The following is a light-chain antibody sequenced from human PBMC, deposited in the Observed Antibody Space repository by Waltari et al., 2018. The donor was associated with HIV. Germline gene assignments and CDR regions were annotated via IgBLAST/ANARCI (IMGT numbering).Light chain of an antibody. CDR2: GRN. CDR3: VLYMGSGISE. J-gene: IGLJ3*02. V-gene: IGLV8-61*01. CDR1: LGPVPPFYY. Sequence: QTVVTQEPSFSVSPGGTVTLTCGLSLGPVPPFYYPSWYQQTPGQALRTLIYGRNTRSSGVPDRFSGSILGNKAALTITGAQADDESDYYCVLYMGSGISEFGGGTKLTVL.